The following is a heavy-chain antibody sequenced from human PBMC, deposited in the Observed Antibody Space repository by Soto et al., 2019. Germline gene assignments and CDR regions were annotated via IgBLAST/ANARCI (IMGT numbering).Heavy chain of an antibody. D-gene: IGHD3-22*01. CDR1: GGSISSYY. CDR2: IYYSGST. J-gene: IGHJ4*02. CDR3: ARETPFYDSSGYYYGYYFDY. V-gene: IGHV4-59*01. Sequence: QVQLQESGPGLVKPSETLSLTCTVSGGSISSYYWSWIRQPPGKGLEWIGYIYYSGSTNYNPSLKSRVTISVDTSKNPFSLKLSSVTAADTAVYYCARETPFYDSSGYYYGYYFDYWGQGTLVTVSS.